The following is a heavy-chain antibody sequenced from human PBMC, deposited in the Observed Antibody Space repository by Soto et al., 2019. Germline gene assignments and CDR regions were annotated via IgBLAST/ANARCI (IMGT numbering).Heavy chain of an antibody. J-gene: IGHJ3*02. V-gene: IGHV1-69*12. CDR1: GGTFSSYA. D-gene: IGHD1-7*01. Sequence: QVQLVQSGAEVKKPGSSVKVSCKASGGTFSSYAISWVRQAPGKGLEWMGGIIPIFGTANYAQKFQGRVTITADDSTSTAYMDLSSLRSEDTAVYYCAREETGSTLGALDSWGQGTMVTVSS. CDR3: AREETGSTLGALDS. CDR2: IIPIFGTA.